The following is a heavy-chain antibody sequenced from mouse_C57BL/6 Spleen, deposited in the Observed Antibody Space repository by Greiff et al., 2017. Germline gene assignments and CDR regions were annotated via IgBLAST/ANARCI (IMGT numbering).Heavy chain of an antibody. Sequence: EVKLMESGEGLVKPGGSLKLSCAASGFTFSSYAMSWVRQTPEKRLEWVAYISSGGDYIYYADTVKGRFTISRDNARNTLYLQMSSLKSEDTAMYYCTRVGYSSWFAYWGQGTLVTVSA. J-gene: IGHJ3*01. CDR3: TRVGYSSWFAY. V-gene: IGHV5-9-1*02. CDR2: ISSGGDYI. CDR1: GFTFSSYA. D-gene: IGHD2-3*01.